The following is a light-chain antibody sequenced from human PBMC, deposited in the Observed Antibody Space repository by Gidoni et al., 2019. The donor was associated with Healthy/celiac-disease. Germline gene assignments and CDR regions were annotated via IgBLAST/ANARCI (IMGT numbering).Light chain of an antibody. V-gene: IGKV3-20*01. J-gene: IGKJ1*01. CDR2: GAS. Sequence: DIVLTQSPGTLSLSPGERATLSCRASQSVSSSYLAWYQQKPGQAPRLLTYGASSRATGIPDRFSGSGSGTDFTITISRLEPEDFAVYYCQQYGSSPTFGQGTKVEIK. CDR1: QSVSSSY. CDR3: QQYGSSPT.